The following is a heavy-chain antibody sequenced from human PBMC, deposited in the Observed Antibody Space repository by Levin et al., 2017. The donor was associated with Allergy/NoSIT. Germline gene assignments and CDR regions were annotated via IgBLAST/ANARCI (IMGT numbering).Heavy chain of an antibody. V-gene: IGHV3-53*01. CDR2: IYSGGST. D-gene: IGHD3-16*02. CDR3: ASHFIEG. CDR1: GFTISSNY. J-gene: IGHJ4*02. Sequence: GESLKISCAASGFTISSNYMSWVRQAPGKGLEWVSVIYSGGSTYYADSVKGRFTISRDNSKNTLYLQMNSLRAEDTAVYYCASHFIEGWGQGTLVTVSS.